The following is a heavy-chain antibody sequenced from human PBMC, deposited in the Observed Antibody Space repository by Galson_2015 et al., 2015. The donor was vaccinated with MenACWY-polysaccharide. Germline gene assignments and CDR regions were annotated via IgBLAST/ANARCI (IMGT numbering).Heavy chain of an antibody. CDR1: GYKFSSYD. Sequence: SVKVSCKASGYKFSSYDINWVRQARGQGLEWMGWMNPNSGNTGYAQRFQGRVAMTRDTATSTAYMELRMLRYDDTAVYYCTRIIARKYTFADSWGQGTLVTVSS. V-gene: IGHV1-8*01. D-gene: IGHD2-21*01. J-gene: IGHJ4*02. CDR3: TRIIARKYTFADS. CDR2: MNPNSGNT.